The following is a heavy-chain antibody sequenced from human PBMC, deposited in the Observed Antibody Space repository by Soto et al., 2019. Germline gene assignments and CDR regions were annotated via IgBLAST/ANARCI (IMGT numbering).Heavy chain of an antibody. CDR1: GFTFSTFG. CDR2: ISDSGGTT. D-gene: IGHD1-1*01. CDR3: AKAARTTTLYNFDF. J-gene: IGHJ4*02. V-gene: IGHV3-23*01. Sequence: PGGSLRLSCAASGFTFSTFGMNWVRQARGKGLEWVSVISDSGGTTFHADSVKGRFTISRDNSKNTLYLQMNSLRPEDTAVYYCAKAARTTTLYNFDFWGQGTLVTVSS.